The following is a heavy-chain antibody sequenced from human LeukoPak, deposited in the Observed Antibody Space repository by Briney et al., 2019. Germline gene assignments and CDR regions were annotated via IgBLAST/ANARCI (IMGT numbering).Heavy chain of an antibody. CDR1: GDSITNYF. CDR3: ARDQHGSGSYSAFVNWFDP. V-gene: IGHV4-4*07. D-gene: IGHD3-10*01. CDR2: IDGNGGT. J-gene: IGHJ5*02. Sequence: SETLSLTCGVSGDSITNYFWSWIRQPARGGLEWIGRIDGNGGTHSNPSLWGRVTMSVDTSKNQFSLRVTSVTAADTAVYYCARDQHGSGSYSAFVNWFDPWGRGTLVTVSS.